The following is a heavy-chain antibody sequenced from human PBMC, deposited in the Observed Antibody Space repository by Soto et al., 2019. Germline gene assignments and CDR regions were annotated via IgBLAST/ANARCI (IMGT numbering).Heavy chain of an antibody. CDR2: IIPIFGTA. J-gene: IGHJ6*02. Sequence: QVQLVQSGAEVKKPGSSVKVSCKASGGTFSSYAISWVRQAPGQGLEWMGGIIPIFGTANYAQKFQGRVTITADESTSTAYMELSSLRSEDTAVYYCASPTYSGYARYYYYYGMDVWGQGTTVTVSS. CDR1: GGTFSSYA. D-gene: IGHD5-12*01. CDR3: ASPTYSGYARYYYYYGMDV. V-gene: IGHV1-69*01.